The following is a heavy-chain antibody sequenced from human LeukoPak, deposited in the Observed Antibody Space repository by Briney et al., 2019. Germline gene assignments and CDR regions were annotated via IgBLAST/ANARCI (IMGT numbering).Heavy chain of an antibody. V-gene: IGHV3-9*01. CDR2: ISWNSGSI. J-gene: IGHJ4*02. CDR1: GFTFDDYA. CDR3: AALSGSYQRSFDY. Sequence: GGSLRLSCAASGFTFDDYAMHWVRQIPGKGLEWISGISWNSGSIGYADSVRGRFTISRDNAKNSLYLQMNGLRAEDTALYYCAALSGSYQRSFDYWGQGILVTVSS. D-gene: IGHD3-10*01.